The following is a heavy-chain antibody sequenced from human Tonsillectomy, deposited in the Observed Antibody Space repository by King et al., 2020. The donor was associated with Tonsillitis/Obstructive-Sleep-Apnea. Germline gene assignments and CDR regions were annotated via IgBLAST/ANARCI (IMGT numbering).Heavy chain of an antibody. D-gene: IGHD2-15*01. Sequence: VQLVQSGAELRKPGXSVKXSCXXSGGTFSSYAISXVRXXXGXXLXXXXXXXXXXXXXXYXXXXRXXVTITADXXTSTAYMELSSLRSEDTAFYYCARTYCSGGSCFWGWFDPWGQGTLVTVSS. CDR2: XXXXXXXX. CDR1: GGTFSSYA. J-gene: IGHJ5*02. V-gene: IGHV1-69*06. CDR3: ARTYCSGGSCFWGWFDP.